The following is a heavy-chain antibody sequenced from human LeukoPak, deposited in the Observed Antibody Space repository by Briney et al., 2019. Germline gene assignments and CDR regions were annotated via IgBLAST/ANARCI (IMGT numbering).Heavy chain of an antibody. J-gene: IGHJ6*02. D-gene: IGHD2-15*01. CDR1: GGSISSYY. Sequence: SETLSLTCTVSGGSISSYYWSWIRQPPGKGLEWLGYIYYSGSTNYNPSLKTRVTISVDTSKNQFSLKLSSVTAADTAVYYCARLHYCSGGSCNEYYYYYGMDVWGQGTTVTVSS. CDR2: IYYSGST. V-gene: IGHV4-59*08. CDR3: ARLHYCSGGSCNEYYYYYGMDV.